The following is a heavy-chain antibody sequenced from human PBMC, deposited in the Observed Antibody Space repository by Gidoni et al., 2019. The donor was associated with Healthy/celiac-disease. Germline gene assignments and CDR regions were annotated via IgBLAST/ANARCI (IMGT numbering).Heavy chain of an antibody. Sequence: VQLVQSGAAVKKPGASVKVSCKASGSTFTSYAMHWVRQAPGQRLEWMGWINAGNGNTKYSQKFQGRVTITRDTSASTAYMELSSLRSEDTAVYYCATTMVQGVIPDYWGQGTLVTVSS. CDR3: ATTMVQGVIPDY. V-gene: IGHV1-3*01. CDR1: GSTFTSYA. D-gene: IGHD3-10*01. J-gene: IGHJ4*02. CDR2: INAGNGNT.